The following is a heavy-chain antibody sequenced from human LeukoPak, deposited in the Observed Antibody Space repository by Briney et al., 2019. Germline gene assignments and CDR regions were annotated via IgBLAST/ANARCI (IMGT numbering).Heavy chain of an antibody. CDR2: INNDGSST. D-gene: IGHD2-8*02. Sequence: PGGSLRLSCAASGFXFSSYWIHWVRQAPGKGLVWVSRINNDGSSTSYADSVKGRFTISRDDAKNTLYLQMNSLRAEDTAVYYCARVWSYYYFDYWGQGTLVTVSS. V-gene: IGHV3-74*01. CDR1: GFXFSSYW. CDR3: ARVWSYYYFDY. J-gene: IGHJ4*02.